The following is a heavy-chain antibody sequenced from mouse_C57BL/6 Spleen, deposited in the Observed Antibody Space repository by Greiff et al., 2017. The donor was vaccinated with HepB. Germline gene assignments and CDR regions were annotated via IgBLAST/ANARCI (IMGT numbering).Heavy chain of an antibody. CDR3: ARTYDYDGSWFAY. J-gene: IGHJ3*01. V-gene: IGHV1-7*01. CDR1: GYTFTSYW. Sequence: QVQLQQSGAELAKPGASVKLSCKASGYTFTSYWMHWVKQRPGQGLEWIGYINPSSGYTKYNQKFKDKATLTADKSSSTAYMQLSSLTYEDSAVYDCARTYDYDGSWFAYWGQGTLVTVSA. D-gene: IGHD2-4*01. CDR2: INPSSGYT.